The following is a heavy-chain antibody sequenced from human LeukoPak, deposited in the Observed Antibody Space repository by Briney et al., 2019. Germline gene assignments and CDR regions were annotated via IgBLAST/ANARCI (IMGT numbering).Heavy chain of an antibody. CDR2: ISSSGSTI. Sequence: GRSLRLSCAASGFTFSSYGMHWVRQAPGKGLEWVSYISSSGSTIYYADSVKGRFTISRDNAKNSLYLQMNSLRAEDTAVYYCARVILSHYYGSGSYYPLDYWGQGTLVTVSS. CDR1: GFTFSSYG. D-gene: IGHD3-10*01. CDR3: ARVILSHYYGSGSYYPLDY. J-gene: IGHJ4*02. V-gene: IGHV3-48*04.